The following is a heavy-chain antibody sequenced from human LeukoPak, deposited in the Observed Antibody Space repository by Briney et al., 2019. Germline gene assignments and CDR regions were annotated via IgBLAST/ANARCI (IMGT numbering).Heavy chain of an antibody. CDR1: GFTFDDYA. D-gene: IGHD3-22*01. CDR2: ISWNSGSI. Sequence: GGSLRLSCAASGFTFDDYAMHWVRQAPGKGLEWVSGISWNSGSIGYADSVKGRFTISRDNAKNSLYLQMNSLRAEDTALYYCAKVGYYDSSGYPTVSSYWYFDLWGRGTLVTVSS. CDR3: AKVGYYDSSGYPTVSSYWYFDL. V-gene: IGHV3-9*01. J-gene: IGHJ2*01.